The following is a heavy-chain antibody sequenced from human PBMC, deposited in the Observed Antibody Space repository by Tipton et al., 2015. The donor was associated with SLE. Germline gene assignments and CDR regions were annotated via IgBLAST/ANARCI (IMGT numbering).Heavy chain of an antibody. CDR2: IRFDGGTE. Sequence: SLRLSCAASGFAFKSYGMHWVRQAPGKGLEWVAFIRFDGGTENHADSVKGRFTISRDNSKNTLYLQMNDLRPGDTAVYYCAKDPGGFNGDYPGDYWGQGALVTVSS. J-gene: IGHJ4*02. CDR1: GFAFKSYG. V-gene: IGHV3-30*02. CDR3: AKDPGGFNGDYPGDY. D-gene: IGHD2-8*01.